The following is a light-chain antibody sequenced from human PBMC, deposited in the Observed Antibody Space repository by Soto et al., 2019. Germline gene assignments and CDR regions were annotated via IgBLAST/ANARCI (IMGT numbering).Light chain of an antibody. CDR2: GAS. Sequence: EIVMTQSPATLSVSPGERATLXXRASQSVSSNLAWYQQKPGQAPRLXIYGASTRATGIPARFSGSGSGTEFTLIISSLQSEDSAVYYCQQYNSWLWTFGQGTKVDIK. J-gene: IGKJ1*01. CDR3: QQYNSWLWT. V-gene: IGKV3-15*01. CDR1: QSVSSN.